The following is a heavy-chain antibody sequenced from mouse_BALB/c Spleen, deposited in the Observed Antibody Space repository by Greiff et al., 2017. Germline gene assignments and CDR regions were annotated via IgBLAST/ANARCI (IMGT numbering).Heavy chain of an antibody. CDR2: ISSGGSYT. Sequence: EVKVVESGGGLVKPGGSLKLSCAASGFTFSSYAMSWVRQSPEKRLEWVAEISSGGSYTYYPDTVTGRFTISRDNAKNTLYLEMSSLRSEDTAMYYCAREGITTATYYFDYWGQGTTLTVSS. J-gene: IGHJ2*01. CDR3: AREGITTATYYFDY. V-gene: IGHV5-9-4*01. CDR1: GFTFSSYA. D-gene: IGHD1-2*01.